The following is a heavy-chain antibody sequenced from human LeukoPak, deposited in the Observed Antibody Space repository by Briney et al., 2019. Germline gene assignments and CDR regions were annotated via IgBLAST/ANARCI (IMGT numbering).Heavy chain of an antibody. CDR2: ISGSGGST. D-gene: IGHD3-22*01. CDR1: GFTFSSYG. J-gene: IGHJ4*02. CDR3: AKTDYYDSSGYYPVSY. V-gene: IGHV3-23*01. Sequence: GGSLRLSCAASGFTFSSYGMHWVRQAPGKGLEWVSAISGSGGSTYYADSVKGRFTISRDNSKNTLYLQMNSLRAEDTAVYYCAKTDYYDSSGYYPVSYWGQGTLVTVSS.